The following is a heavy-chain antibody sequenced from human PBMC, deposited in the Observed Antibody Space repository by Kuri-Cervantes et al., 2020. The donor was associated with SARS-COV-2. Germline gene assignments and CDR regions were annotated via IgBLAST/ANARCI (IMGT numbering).Heavy chain of an antibody. CDR3: VRHKAAAGIVAPD. V-gene: IGHV3-66*04. D-gene: IGHD6-13*01. CDR2: IYSGGST. Sequence: GESLKISCAASGFTVSSNYMSWVRQAPGKGLEWVSVIYSGGSTYYADSVKGRFIISRDNSRNFLYQQMNSLRPEDMAVYYCVRHKAAAGIVAPDWGQGTLVTVSS. J-gene: IGHJ4*02. CDR1: GFTVSSNY.